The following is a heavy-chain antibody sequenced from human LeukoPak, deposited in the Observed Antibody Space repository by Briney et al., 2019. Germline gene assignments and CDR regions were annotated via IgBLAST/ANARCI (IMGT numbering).Heavy chain of an antibody. Sequence: SETLSLTCTVSGGSISTSSYYWGWIRQPPGKGLEWIGSIYYSGNTYYNPSLKSRVTISVDTSKNQFSLKLSSVTAADTAAYYCARGVRSGYFRGAGNWFDPWGQGTLVTVSS. CDR3: ARGVRSGYFRGAGNWFDP. J-gene: IGHJ5*02. D-gene: IGHD5-12*01. CDR1: GGSISTSSYY. V-gene: IGHV4-39*07. CDR2: IYYSGNT.